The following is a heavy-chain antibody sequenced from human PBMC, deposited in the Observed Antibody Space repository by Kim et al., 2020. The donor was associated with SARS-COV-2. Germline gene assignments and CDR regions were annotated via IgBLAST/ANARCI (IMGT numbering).Heavy chain of an antibody. Sequence: GGSLRLSCAASGFTFSSYGMHWVRQAPGKGLEWVAVIWYDGSNKYYADSVKGRFTISRDNSKNTLYLQMNSLRAEDTAVYYCARNTVRAGMTLDYWGQGTLVTVSS. CDR2: IWYDGSNK. CDR3: ARNTVRAGMTLDY. CDR1: GFTFSSYG. V-gene: IGHV3-33*01. J-gene: IGHJ4*02. D-gene: IGHD3-10*01.